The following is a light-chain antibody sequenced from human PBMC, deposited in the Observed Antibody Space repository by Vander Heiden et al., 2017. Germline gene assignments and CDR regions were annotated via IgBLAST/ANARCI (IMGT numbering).Light chain of an antibody. V-gene: IGKV3-20*01. Sequence: IVLTPSPGTLSLSPGERATLYCRAWQSGSSSYLAWYQQKPGQAPRLLIYCASSRATGIPDRFSGSGSGTDFTLTISRLEPEDFAVYYCQQEGSSPYTFGQGSKLEIK. J-gene: IGKJ2*01. CDR2: CAS. CDR3: QQEGSSPYT. CDR1: QSGSSSY.